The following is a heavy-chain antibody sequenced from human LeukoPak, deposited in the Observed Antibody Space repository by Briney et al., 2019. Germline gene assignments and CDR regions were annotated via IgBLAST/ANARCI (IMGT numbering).Heavy chain of an antibody. D-gene: IGHD2-2*01. V-gene: IGHV4-39*07. CDR1: GGSISSSSYY. Sequence: SETLSLTCTVSGGSISSSSYYWGWIRQPPGKGLEWIGSVYYKGSTYYIPSLKSRVTISVDRSKNQFSLKLSSVTAADTAVYYCASTEDIVVVPAAKGYFDLWGRGTLVTVSS. CDR2: VYYKGST. J-gene: IGHJ2*01. CDR3: ASTEDIVVVPAAKGYFDL.